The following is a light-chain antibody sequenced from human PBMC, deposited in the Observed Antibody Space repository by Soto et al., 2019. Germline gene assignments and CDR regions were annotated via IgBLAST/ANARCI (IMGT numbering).Light chain of an antibody. CDR3: QVWDSLSDHHV. CDR1: KIETKT. Sequence: VLTQPPSVSVAPGQTARISCGGNKIETKTVFWYQQKPGQAPVVVVSDDSVRPSGIPERFSGSNSGGTATLSIIGVEAGDEADYYCQVWDSLSDHHVFGPGTKVTVL. CDR2: DDS. J-gene: IGLJ1*01. V-gene: IGLV3-21*02.